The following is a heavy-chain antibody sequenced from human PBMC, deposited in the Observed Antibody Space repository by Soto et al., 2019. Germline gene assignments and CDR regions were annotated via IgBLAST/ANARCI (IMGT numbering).Heavy chain of an antibody. Sequence: SETLSLTCTVSGGSFSSYYWSWIRQPPGKGLEWIGYISNSGSTNYNPSLKSRVTISVDTSKNQFSLKLSSVTAADTAVYYCARLILYGDYVSGSFDIWGQGTMVTVSS. J-gene: IGHJ3*02. CDR3: ARLILYGDYVSGSFDI. D-gene: IGHD4-17*01. V-gene: IGHV4-59*01. CDR1: GGSFSSYY. CDR2: ISNSGST.